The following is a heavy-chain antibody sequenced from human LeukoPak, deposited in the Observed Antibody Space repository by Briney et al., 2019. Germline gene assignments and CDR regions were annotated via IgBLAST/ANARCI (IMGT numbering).Heavy chain of an antibody. V-gene: IGHV4-59*08. D-gene: IGHD6-13*01. CDR2: IYYSGST. CDR3: ARLAYSSSWYDYYYGMDV. CDR1: GGSISSYY. J-gene: IGHJ6*02. Sequence: SETLSLTCTVSGGSISSYYWSWIRQPPGKGLKWIGYIYYSGSTNYNPSLKSRVTISVDTSKNQFSLKLSSVTAADTAVYYCARLAYSSSWYDYYYGMDVWGQGTTVTVSS.